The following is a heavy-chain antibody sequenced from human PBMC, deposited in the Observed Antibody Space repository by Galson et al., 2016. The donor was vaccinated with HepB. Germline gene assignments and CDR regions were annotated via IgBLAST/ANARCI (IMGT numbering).Heavy chain of an antibody. J-gene: IGHJ6*02. CDR1: GGPFSGY. Sequence: LSLTCAVSGGPFSGYWSWLRQPPGKGLEWIGEINQSGTSTTYNPSLVPRVTISVDTSKNQFSLNLKSVTAADTAVYYCARELGLRGIRMEVWGQGTTVIVSS. CDR3: ARELGLRGIRMEV. D-gene: IGHD3-10*01. CDR2: INQSGTST. V-gene: IGHV4-34*01.